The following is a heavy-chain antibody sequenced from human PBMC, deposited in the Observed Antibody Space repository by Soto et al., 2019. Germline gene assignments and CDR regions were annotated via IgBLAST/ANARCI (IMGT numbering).Heavy chain of an antibody. V-gene: IGHV4-39*01. Sequence: SETLSLTCPVSGGSISSSSYYWGWIRQPPGKGLEWIGSIYYSGSTYYNPSLKSRVTISVDTSKNQFSLKLSSVTAADTAVYYCARHSSTVEPLYYFDYWGQGTLVTVSS. D-gene: IGHD4-17*01. J-gene: IGHJ4*02. CDR1: GGSISSSSYY. CDR3: ARHSSTVEPLYYFDY. CDR2: IYYSGST.